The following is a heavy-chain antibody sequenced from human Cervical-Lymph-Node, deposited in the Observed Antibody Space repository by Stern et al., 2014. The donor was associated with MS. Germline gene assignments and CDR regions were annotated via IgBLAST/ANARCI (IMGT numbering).Heavy chain of an antibody. CDR2: ISFDGAKT. CDR1: GFAFSTYG. CDR3: ARGSDWYPLDY. V-gene: IGHV3-30*03. J-gene: IGHJ4*02. D-gene: IGHD6-19*01. Sequence: QLQLQESGGGVVQPGRSLRLSCSPSGFAFSTYGMHWVRQAPGKGLEWVALISFDGAKTYYADSVKGRFTISRDNPKNTLYLQMKSLRGEDTAVYYCARGSDWYPLDYWGQGTLVTVSS.